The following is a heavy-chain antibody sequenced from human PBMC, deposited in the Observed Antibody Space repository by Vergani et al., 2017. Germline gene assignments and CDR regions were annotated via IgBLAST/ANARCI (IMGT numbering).Heavy chain of an antibody. D-gene: IGHD3-9*01. Sequence: EVQLLESGGDLVQPGGSLRLSCTASGFIFSTYAMSWVRQAPGKGLEWVSGISASGAPTYYANSVKGRVTISRDISKNTLYLQMNSLRVDDTSVYYCAKDDSYYDILTGDYPTSVDYWGQGTLVTVSS. CDR1: GFIFSTYA. V-gene: IGHV3-23*01. CDR3: AKDDSYYDILTGDYPTSVDY. J-gene: IGHJ4*02. CDR2: ISASGAPT.